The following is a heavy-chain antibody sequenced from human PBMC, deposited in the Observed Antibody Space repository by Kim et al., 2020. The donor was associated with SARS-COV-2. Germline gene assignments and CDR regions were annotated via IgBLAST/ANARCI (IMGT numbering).Heavy chain of an antibody. Sequence: SETLSLTCTVSGGSISSYYWSWIRQPPGKGLEWIGYIYYSGSTNYNPSLKSRVTISVDTSKNQFSLKLSSVTAADTAVYYCARLQRYMDVWGQGTTVTVS. CDR1: GGSISSYY. V-gene: IGHV4-59*08. J-gene: IGHJ6*03. CDR3: ARLQRYMDV. D-gene: IGHD6-25*01. CDR2: IYYSGST.